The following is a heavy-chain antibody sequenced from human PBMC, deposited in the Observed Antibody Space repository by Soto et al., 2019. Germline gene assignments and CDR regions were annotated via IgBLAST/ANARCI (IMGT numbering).Heavy chain of an antibody. CDR2: ITDSSDTV. CDR1: GFTFSSYA. D-gene: IGHD3-3*01. Sequence: GGSLRLSCAASGFTFSSYAMHWVRQAPGKGLEWVSYITDSSDTVHYADSVRGRFTISRDNAESSLYLQMNSLRDEDTAVYFCARDFGHGYYLDYWGRGTLVTVSS. V-gene: IGHV3-48*02. CDR3: ARDFGHGYYLDY. J-gene: IGHJ4*02.